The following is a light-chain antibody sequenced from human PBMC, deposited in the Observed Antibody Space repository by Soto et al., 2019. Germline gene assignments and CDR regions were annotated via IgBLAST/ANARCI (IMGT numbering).Light chain of an antibody. CDR2: GAS. Sequence: EIVLTQSPGTLSLSPGERATLSCRASQSVSSSYLAWYQQKPGQAPRLLIYGASSRATVIPHRFSGSGSGTDFTLTISRLEPEDFAVYYCQQYGSSPTFGQGTKVDIK. CDR1: QSVSSSY. CDR3: QQYGSSPT. V-gene: IGKV3-20*01. J-gene: IGKJ1*01.